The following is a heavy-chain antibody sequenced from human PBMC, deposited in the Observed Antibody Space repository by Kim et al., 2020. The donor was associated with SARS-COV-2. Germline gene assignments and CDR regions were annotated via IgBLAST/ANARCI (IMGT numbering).Heavy chain of an antibody. D-gene: IGHD3-10*01. J-gene: IGHJ4*02. CDR1: GGSFSGYY. Sequence: SETLSLTCAVYGGSFSGYYWSWIRQPPGKGLEWIGEINHSGSTNYNPSLKSRVTISVDTSKNQFSLKLSSVTAADTAVYYCAFGYYGSGSYHQPDYWGQGTLVTVSS. V-gene: IGHV4-34*01. CDR2: INHSGST. CDR3: AFGYYGSGSYHQPDY.